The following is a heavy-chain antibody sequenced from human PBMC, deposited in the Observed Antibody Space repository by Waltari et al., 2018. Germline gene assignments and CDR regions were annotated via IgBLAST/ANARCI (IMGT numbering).Heavy chain of an antibody. V-gene: IGHV4-59*11. Sequence: QVQLQESGPGLVKPSETLSLTCTVSGGSISSHYWLWIRQPPGQGLEWIGYIYYSGSTNYNPSLKSRVTISVDTSKNQFSLKLSSVTAADTAVYYCARSLLLKDTVAGTGGFDYWGQGTLVTVSS. CDR2: IYYSGST. J-gene: IGHJ4*02. CDR3: ARSLLLKDTVAGTGGFDY. CDR1: GGSISSHY. D-gene: IGHD6-19*01.